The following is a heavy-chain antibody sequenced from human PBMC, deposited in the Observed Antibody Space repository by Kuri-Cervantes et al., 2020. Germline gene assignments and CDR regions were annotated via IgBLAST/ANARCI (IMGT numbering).Heavy chain of an antibody. J-gene: IGHJ4*02. D-gene: IGHD3-22*01. Sequence: GGSLRLSCAASGFTFSNAWMSWVRQAPGKGLEWVGRIKSKTDGGTTDYATPVRGRFTISRDDSKSTLYLQMNSLKTEDTAVYYCARDRVDSSGYYPFDYWGQGTLVTVSS. CDR1: GFTFSNAW. V-gene: IGHV3-15*01. CDR3: ARDRVDSSGYYPFDY. CDR2: IKSKTDGGTT.